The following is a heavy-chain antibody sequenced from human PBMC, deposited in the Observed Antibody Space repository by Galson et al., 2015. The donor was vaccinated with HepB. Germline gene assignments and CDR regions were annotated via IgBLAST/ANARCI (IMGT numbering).Heavy chain of an antibody. V-gene: IGHV3-73*01. CDR3: TRHKKDYYDSSGYYNYYYGMDV. J-gene: IGHJ6*02. Sequence: SLRLSCAASGFTFSSYGMHWVRQASGKGLEWVGRIRSKANSYATAYAASVKGRFTISRDDSKNTAYLQMNSLKTEDTAVYYCTRHKKDYYDSSGYYNYYYGMDVWGQGTTVTVSS. CDR1: GFTFSSYG. D-gene: IGHD3-22*01. CDR2: IRSKANSYAT.